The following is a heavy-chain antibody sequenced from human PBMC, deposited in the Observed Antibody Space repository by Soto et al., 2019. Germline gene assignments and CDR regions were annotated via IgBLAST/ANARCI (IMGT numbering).Heavy chain of an antibody. CDR2: ISAYNGNT. CDR1: GYTFTSYG. D-gene: IGHD4-4*01. V-gene: IGHV1-18*01. J-gene: IGHJ3*02. CDR3: AREPTVTKDGGDDAFDI. Sequence: GASVKVSCKASGYTFTSYGISWVRQAPGRGLEWMGWISAYNGNTNYAQKLQGRVTMTTDTSTSTAYMELRSLRSDDTAVYYCAREPTVTKDGGDDAFDIWGQGTMVTVSS.